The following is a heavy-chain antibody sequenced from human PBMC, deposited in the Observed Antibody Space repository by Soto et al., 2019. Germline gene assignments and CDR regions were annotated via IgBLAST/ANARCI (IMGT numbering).Heavy chain of an antibody. CDR3: ARLMVYIDYGGNSDFDY. CDR2: IYYSGST. V-gene: IGHV4-39*01. J-gene: IGHJ4*02. CDR1: GGSISSSSYY. D-gene: IGHD4-17*01. Sequence: SETLSLTCTVSGGSISSSSYYWCWIRHPPGKGLEWIGSIYYSGSTYYNPSLKSRVTISVDTSKNQFSLKLSSVTAADTAVYYCARLMVYIDYGGNSDFDYWGQGTLVTVSS.